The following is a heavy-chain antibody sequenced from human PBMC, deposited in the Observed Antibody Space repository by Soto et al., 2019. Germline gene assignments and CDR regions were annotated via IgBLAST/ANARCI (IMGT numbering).Heavy chain of an antibody. Sequence: QVQLQQWGAGLLKPSETLSLTCAVYGGSFSGYYWSWIRQPPGKGLEWIGEINHSGSTNYNPSLKSRVTISVDTSKNQFSLKLSSVTAADTAVYYCARGRRVRGFYGMDVRGQGTTVTVSS. CDR2: INHSGST. D-gene: IGHD3-10*01. J-gene: IGHJ6*02. CDR1: GGSFSGYY. V-gene: IGHV4-34*01. CDR3: ARGRRVRGFYGMDV.